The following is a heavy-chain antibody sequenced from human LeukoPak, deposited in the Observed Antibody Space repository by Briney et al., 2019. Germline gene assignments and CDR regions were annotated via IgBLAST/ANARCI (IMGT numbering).Heavy chain of an antibody. CDR1: GYSISSGYY. J-gene: IGHJ4*02. D-gene: IGHD2-2*02. CDR2: IHHSGMT. Sequence: SETLSLTCAVSGYSISSGYYWSWIRQPPGKGLEWIATIHHSGMTYYNPSLKSRVTISVDTSKNQFSLKLSSVTAAGTAVYYCARYTGTNSRYSFDYWGQGTLVTVSS. V-gene: IGHV4-38-2*01. CDR3: ARYTGTNSRYSFDY.